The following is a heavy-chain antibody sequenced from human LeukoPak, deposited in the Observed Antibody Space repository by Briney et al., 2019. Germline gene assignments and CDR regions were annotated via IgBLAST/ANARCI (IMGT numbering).Heavy chain of an antibody. J-gene: IGHJ4*02. CDR2: TSSSGTI. CDR3: ARWGVGDY. D-gene: IGHD1-26*01. Sequence: GGSLRLSCAASGFTFSNYEMNWVRQAPGKGLEWVSYTSSSGTIYYADFVKGRFTISRDNAKNSLYLQMNSLRAEDTAVYYCARWGVGDYWSQGTLVTVSS. V-gene: IGHV3-48*03. CDR1: GFTFSNYE.